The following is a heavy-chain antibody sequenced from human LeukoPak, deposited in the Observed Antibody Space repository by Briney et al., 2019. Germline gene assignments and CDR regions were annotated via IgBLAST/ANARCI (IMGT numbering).Heavy chain of an antibody. CDR1: GFTLRYYQ. V-gene: IGHV3-48*02. CDR3: ARDLGDAYYYDAAVDY. J-gene: IGHJ4*02. CDR2: INVVNGAI. D-gene: IGHD3-22*01. Sequence: GGSLRLSCATSGFTLRYYQMNWVRQAPGKGLEWVSYINVVNGAIYYADSVKGRFTISRDNAKNSLYLQMNSLRDEDTAVYYCARDLGDAYYYDAAVDYWGQGTPVTVSS.